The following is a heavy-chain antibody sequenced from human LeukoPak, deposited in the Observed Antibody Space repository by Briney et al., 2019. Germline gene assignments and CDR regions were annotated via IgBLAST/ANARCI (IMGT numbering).Heavy chain of an antibody. CDR2: IIPIFGIA. CDR1: GGTFSSYT. CDR3: ARAPTMIVGWFDP. Sequence: GSSVKVSCKASGGTFSSYTTSWVRQAPGQGLEWMGRIIPIFGIANYAQKFQGRVTITADKSTSTAYMELSSLRSEDTAVYYCARAPTMIVGWFDPWGQGTLVTVSS. V-gene: IGHV1-69*02. J-gene: IGHJ5*02. D-gene: IGHD3-22*01.